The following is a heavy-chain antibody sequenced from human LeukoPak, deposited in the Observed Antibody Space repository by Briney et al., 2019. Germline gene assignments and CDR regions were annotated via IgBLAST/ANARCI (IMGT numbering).Heavy chain of an antibody. CDR2: IIAIFGTA. D-gene: IGHD1-26*01. CDR1: GGTFSSYA. CDR3: ARVYSGWGYYYYYYMDV. Sequence: SVKVSCKASGGTFSSYAISWVRQAPGQGLEWMGGIIAIFGTANYAQKFQGRVTITADKSTSTAYMELSSLRSEDTAVYYCARVYSGWGYYYYYYMDVWGKGTTVTVSS. J-gene: IGHJ6*03. V-gene: IGHV1-69*06.